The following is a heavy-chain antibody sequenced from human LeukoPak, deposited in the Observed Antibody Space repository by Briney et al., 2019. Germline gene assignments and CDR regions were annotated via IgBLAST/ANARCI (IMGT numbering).Heavy chain of an antibody. D-gene: IGHD3-10*01. CDR3: ARISTEYGSGTYDAFDI. J-gene: IGHJ3*02. Sequence: GGSLRLSCAASGFTVSSNYVSWVRQAPGKGLGWASVIYSGGSTDYADSVKGRFTISRDTSKNTLYLQMNSLRVEDTAVYYCARISTEYGSGTYDAFDIWGQGTMVTVSS. CDR2: IYSGGST. CDR1: GFTVSSNY. V-gene: IGHV3-53*01.